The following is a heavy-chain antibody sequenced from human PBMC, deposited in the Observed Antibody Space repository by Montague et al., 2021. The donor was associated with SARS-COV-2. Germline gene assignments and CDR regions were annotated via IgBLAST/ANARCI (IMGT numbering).Heavy chain of an antibody. CDR2: INHSGST. J-gene: IGHJ5*02. CDR1: GGSFSGYY. Sequence: SETLSLTCAVYGGSFSGYYWSWIRQPPGKGLEWIGEINHSGSTNDNPSLKSRVTISVDTSKNQFSLKLSSVTAADTAVYYCARTLHDYIWGSYRSPYWFDPWGQGTLVTVSS. CDR3: ARTLHDYIWGSYRSPYWFDP. V-gene: IGHV4-34*01. D-gene: IGHD3-16*02.